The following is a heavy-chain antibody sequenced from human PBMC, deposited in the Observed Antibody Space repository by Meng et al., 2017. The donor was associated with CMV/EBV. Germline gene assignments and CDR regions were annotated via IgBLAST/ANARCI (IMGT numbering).Heavy chain of an antibody. Sequence: GGSLRLSCAASGFTFDDYALHWVRQPPGKGLEWVSGISWNGGTIDYVDSVRGRFTISRDNDRNSVYLLMDSLRLEDTAKYFCVKGTGCDILTGYLDYWGRGVLVTVSS. V-gene: IGHV3-9*01. D-gene: IGHD3-9*01. CDR3: VKGTGCDILTGYLDY. CDR1: GFTFDDYA. CDR2: ISWNGGTI. J-gene: IGHJ4*02.